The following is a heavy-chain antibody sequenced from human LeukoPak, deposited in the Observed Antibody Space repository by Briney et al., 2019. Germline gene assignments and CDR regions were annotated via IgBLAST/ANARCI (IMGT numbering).Heavy chain of an antibody. CDR1: GYTFTAYG. Sequence: ASVKVSCKASGYTFTAYGISWVRQAPGQGLEWMGWISANNGNTNYAQKVQGRVTMTRDTSTSTAYVELRSLGYDDTAVYYCSRDDGPFGGVRFDHWGQGTLVTVSS. CDR3: SRDDGPFGGVRFDH. V-gene: IGHV1-18*01. CDR2: ISANNGNT. J-gene: IGHJ4*02. D-gene: IGHD3-16*01.